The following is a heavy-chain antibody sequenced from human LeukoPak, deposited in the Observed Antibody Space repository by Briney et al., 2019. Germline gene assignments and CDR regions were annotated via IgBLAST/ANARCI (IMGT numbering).Heavy chain of an antibody. Sequence: ASVKVSCKASGYTFIAYYMHWVRQAPGQGLEWMAWVNPNSGATNYARKFQGRVTMTRDTSLSTVYVELTWLTSDDTAVYYCARGVYYDSSGYYSDYWGQGTLVTVSS. CDR3: ARGVYYDSSGYYSDY. CDR1: GYTFIAYY. V-gene: IGHV1-2*02. J-gene: IGHJ4*02. CDR2: VNPNSGAT. D-gene: IGHD3-22*01.